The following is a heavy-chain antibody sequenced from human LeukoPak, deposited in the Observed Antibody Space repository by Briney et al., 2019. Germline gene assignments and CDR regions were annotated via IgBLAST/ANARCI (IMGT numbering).Heavy chain of an antibody. V-gene: IGHV3-30-3*01. D-gene: IGHD1-1*01. CDR2: ISYHGTSK. J-gene: IGHJ4*02. CDR3: ARAGPNDHRFDY. CDR1: EFMLSDYA. Sequence: PGGSLRLSCEASEFMLSDYAMHWVRQAPGKGLEWVAVISYHGTSKCYADSVKGRFTISRDISRNTLYLQMDSLRPEDTAVYYCARAGPNDHRFDYWGQGTLVTVSS.